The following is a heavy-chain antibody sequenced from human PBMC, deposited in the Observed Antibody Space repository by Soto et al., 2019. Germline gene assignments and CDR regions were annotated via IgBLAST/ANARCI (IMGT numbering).Heavy chain of an antibody. J-gene: IGHJ4*02. CDR3: ARAFAYYYDSSGYYPFDY. CDR2: INSDGSST. D-gene: IGHD3-22*01. CDR1: GFTFSSYW. Sequence: GGSLRLSCAASGFTFSSYWMHWVRQAPGKGLVWVSRINSDGSSTSYADSVKGRFTISRDNAKNTLYLQMNSLRAEDTAVYYCARAFAYYYDSSGYYPFDYWGQGTLVTVSS. V-gene: IGHV3-74*01.